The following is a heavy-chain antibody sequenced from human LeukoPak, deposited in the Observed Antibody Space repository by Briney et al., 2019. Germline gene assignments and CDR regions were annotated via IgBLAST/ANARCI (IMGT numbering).Heavy chain of an antibody. D-gene: IGHD3-22*01. CDR1: GGSFSGYY. J-gene: IGHJ4*02. Sequence: SETLSLTCAVYGGSFSGYYWSWIRQPPGKGLEWIGEINHSGSTNYNPSLKSRVTISVDTSKNQFSLKLSSVTAADTAVYYCARRYKTYYYDSSGDYRGVYYFDHWGQGTLVTVSS. CDR3: ARRYKTYYYDSSGDYRGVYYFDH. V-gene: IGHV4-34*01. CDR2: INHSGST.